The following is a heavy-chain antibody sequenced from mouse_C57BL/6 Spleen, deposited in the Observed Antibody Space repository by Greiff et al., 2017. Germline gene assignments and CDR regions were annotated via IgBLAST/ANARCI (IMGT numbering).Heavy chain of an antibody. D-gene: IGHD2-3*01. Sequence: VQLQQPGAELVRPGSSVKLSCKASGYTFTSYWMDWVKQRPGQGLEWIGNIYPSDSETHYNQKFKDKATLTVDKSSSTAYMQLSSLTSEDSAVYYCARGESIYDGYYKDYWGQGTTLTVSS. CDR3: ARGESIYDGYYKDY. V-gene: IGHV1-61*01. J-gene: IGHJ2*01. CDR2: IYPSDSET. CDR1: GYTFTSYW.